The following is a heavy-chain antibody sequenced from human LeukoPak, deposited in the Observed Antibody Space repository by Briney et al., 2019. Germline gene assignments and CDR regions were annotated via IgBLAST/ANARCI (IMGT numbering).Heavy chain of an antibody. CDR2: INHSGST. Sequence: SETLSLTCAVYGGSFSGYYWSWIRQPPGKGLEWIGEINHSGSTNYNPSLKSRVTISVDTSKNQFSLKLSSVTAADTAVYYCARRSHCSSTSCHNYYYYMDVWGKGTTVTVSS. J-gene: IGHJ6*03. V-gene: IGHV4-34*01. CDR3: ARRSHCSSTSCHNYYYYMDV. CDR1: GGSFSGYY. D-gene: IGHD2-2*02.